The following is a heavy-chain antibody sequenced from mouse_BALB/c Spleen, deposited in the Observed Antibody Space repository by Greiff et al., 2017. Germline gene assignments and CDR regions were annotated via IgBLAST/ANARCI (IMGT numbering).Heavy chain of an antibody. CDR3: ARLEKAGYFDY. CDR1: GFTFSSYA. V-gene: IGHV5-9-3*01. CDR2: ISSGGSYT. Sequence: VQLKESGGGLVKPGGSLKLSCAASGFTFSSYAMSWVRQTPEKRLEWVATISSGGSYTYYPDSVKGRFTISRDNAKNTLYLQMSSLRSEDTAMYYCARLEKAGYFDYWGQGTTLTVSS. J-gene: IGHJ2*01.